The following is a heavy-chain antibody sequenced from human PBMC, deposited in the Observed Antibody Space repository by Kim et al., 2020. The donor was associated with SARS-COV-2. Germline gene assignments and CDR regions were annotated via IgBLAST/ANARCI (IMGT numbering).Heavy chain of an antibody. CDR3: ARLGPAAADPDY. D-gene: IGHD6-13*01. J-gene: IGHJ4*02. V-gene: IGHV4-39*01. Sequence: SETLSRTCTVSGGSISSSSYYWGWIRQPPGKGLEWIGSIYYSGSTYYNPSLKSRVTISVDTSKNQFSLKLSSVTAADTAVYYCARLGPAAADPDYWGQGTLVTVSS. CDR1: GGSISSSSYY. CDR2: IYYSGST.